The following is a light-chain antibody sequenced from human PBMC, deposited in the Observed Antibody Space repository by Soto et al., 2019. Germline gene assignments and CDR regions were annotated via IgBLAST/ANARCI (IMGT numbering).Light chain of an antibody. V-gene: IGKV3-20*01. CDR3: QQYSTSRKT. CDR1: QSVRSSF. Sequence: DIVLTQSPGTLSLSPGERATLSCRASQSVRSSFLAWYQQKPGQAPRLLMYGASRRATGIPDRFSGSGSGTDFTLSISRLEPEDFAVYYCQQYSTSRKTFGQGTKVEIK. J-gene: IGKJ1*01. CDR2: GAS.